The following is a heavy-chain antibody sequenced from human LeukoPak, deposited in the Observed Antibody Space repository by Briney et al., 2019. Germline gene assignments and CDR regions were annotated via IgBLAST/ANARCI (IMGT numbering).Heavy chain of an antibody. CDR1: GYTFTSYG. D-gene: IGHD3-22*01. CDR2: ISAYNGNT. V-gene: IGHV1-18*01. Sequence: ASVKVSCKASGYTFTSYGISWVRQAPGQGLEWMGWISAYNGNTNYAQKLQGRVTITADESTSTAYMELSSLRSEDTAVYYCAREGSYYDSSGYYYPSGGPDYWGQGTLVTVSS. J-gene: IGHJ4*02. CDR3: AREGSYYDSSGYYYPSGGPDY.